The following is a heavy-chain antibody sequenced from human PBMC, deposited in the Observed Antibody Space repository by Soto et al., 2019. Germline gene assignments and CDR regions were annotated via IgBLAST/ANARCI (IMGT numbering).Heavy chain of an antibody. CDR3: AKGDNFGAKTGYAFDP. CDR1: GDSVSSNTAS. CDR2: TYFRSKWYN. V-gene: IGHV6-1*01. D-gene: IGHD3-10*01. J-gene: IGHJ5*02. Sequence: PSQTLSLTCAISGDSVSSNTASWNWSRHSPSRGLEWLGRTYFRSKWYNDYAVSVKSRIIINPDTSNNQFSLQLNSVTPEDTAVYFCAKGDNFGAKTGYAFDPWGQGIMVTVS.